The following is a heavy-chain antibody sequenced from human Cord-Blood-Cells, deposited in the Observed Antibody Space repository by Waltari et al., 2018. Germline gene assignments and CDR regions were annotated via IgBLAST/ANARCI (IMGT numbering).Heavy chain of an antibody. V-gene: IGHV1-69-2*01. J-gene: IGHJ3*02. CDR2: VDPEDGET. CDR1: GYTLTDSC. D-gene: IGHD6-19*01. Sequence: EVQLVQSAAEVKKPGAPVNIACKVSGYTLTDSCIHWEQQHLGKGLEWMGLVDPEDGETIYAKKFQGRVTITTDTSTDTAYMELSSLRSEDTAVYYCATAPIAVADDDAFDILGQGTMVTVSS. CDR3: ATAPIAVADDDAFDI.